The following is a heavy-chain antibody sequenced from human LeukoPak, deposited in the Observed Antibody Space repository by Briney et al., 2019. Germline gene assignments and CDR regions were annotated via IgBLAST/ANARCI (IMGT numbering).Heavy chain of an antibody. Sequence: SETLSLTCAVYGGSFSSYYWSWIRHPPGKGLEWIGEINHSGSTNYNPSLKSRGTISVDTSKNQFSLKLSSVTAADTAVYYCARGKWLRSSFDYWGQGTLVTVSS. J-gene: IGHJ4*02. D-gene: IGHD5-12*01. CDR3: ARGKWLRSSFDY. CDR2: INHSGST. CDR1: GGSFSSYY. V-gene: IGHV4-34*01.